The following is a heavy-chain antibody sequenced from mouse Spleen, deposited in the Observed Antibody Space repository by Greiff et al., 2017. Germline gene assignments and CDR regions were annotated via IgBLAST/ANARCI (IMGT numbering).Heavy chain of an antibody. Sequence: VQLQQSGAELVRPGASVTLSCKASGYTFTDYEMHWVKQTPVHGLEWIGAIDPETGGTAYNQKFKGKAILTADKSSSTAYMQLSSLTSEDSAVYYCARKGAGLDGNYAMDYWGQGTSVTVSS. D-gene: IGHD3-3*01. J-gene: IGHJ4*01. CDR1: GYTFTDYE. V-gene: IGHV1-15*01. CDR3: ARKGAGLDGNYAMDY. CDR2: IDPETGGT.